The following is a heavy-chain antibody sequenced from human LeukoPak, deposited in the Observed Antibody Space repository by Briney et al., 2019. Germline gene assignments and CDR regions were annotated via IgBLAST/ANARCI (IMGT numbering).Heavy chain of an antibody. CDR3: TTDYTFGGVIVMAH. CDR1: GFTFSNAW. Sequence: GGSLRLSCAASGFTFSNAWMSWVRQAPGKGLEWIGRIKSKTVGGAADYAAPVKGRFAISRDDSQNTLYLQMNSLKTEDTAVCYCTTDYTFGGVIVMAHWGQGTLVTVSS. V-gene: IGHV3-15*01. J-gene: IGHJ4*02. CDR2: IKSKTVGGAA. D-gene: IGHD3-16*02.